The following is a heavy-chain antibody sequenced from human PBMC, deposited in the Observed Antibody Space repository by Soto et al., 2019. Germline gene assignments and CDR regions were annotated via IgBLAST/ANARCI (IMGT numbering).Heavy chain of an antibody. CDR1: GFTLSSYN. J-gene: IGHJ1*01. D-gene: IGHD6-19*01. CDR2: ISASGSST. V-gene: IGHV3-48*01. Sequence: LRLSCAASGFTLSSYNMNCVRQAPGKGLEWVSYISASGSSTHCADSVEGRFTISRDNAKNSLYLQMNSLRAEDTGVYYCARYTEYSSGPSWGQGTLVTVSS. CDR3: ARYTEYSSGPS.